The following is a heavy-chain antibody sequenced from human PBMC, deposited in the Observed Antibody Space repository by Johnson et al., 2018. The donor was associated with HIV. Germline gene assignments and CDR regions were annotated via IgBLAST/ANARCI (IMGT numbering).Heavy chain of an antibody. D-gene: IGHD6-19*01. CDR1: GFSISSNY. CDR2: FYSGSNT. Sequence: MLLVESGGGLIQPGGSLRLSCKASGFSISSNYMSWVRQPPGKGLEWVSVFYSGSNTYYADSVKGRFTNPRDNSNNTLYLQMNSLRAEDTAVYYCARHKAVADAFDIWGQGTVVTVS. J-gene: IGHJ3*02. V-gene: IGHV3-53*01. CDR3: ARHKAVADAFDI.